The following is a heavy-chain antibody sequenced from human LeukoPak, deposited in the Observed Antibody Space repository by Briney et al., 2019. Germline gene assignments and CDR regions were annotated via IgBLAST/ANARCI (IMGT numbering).Heavy chain of an antibody. D-gene: IGHD6-6*01. J-gene: IGHJ3*02. V-gene: IGHV3-66*01. CDR2: IYSGGST. CDR1: GFSFSTNY. CDR3: ARDPARLNAFDI. Sequence: GGSLRLSCAASGFSFSTNYMSWVRQAPGKGLEWVSVIYSGGSTYYADSVKGRFTISRDNSKDTLYLQMNSLRAEDTAVYYCARDPARLNAFDIWGQGTMVTVSS.